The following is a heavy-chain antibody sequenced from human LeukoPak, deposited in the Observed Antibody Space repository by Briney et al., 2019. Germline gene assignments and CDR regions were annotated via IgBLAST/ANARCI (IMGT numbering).Heavy chain of an antibody. J-gene: IGHJ4*02. CDR3: AKAPYDSSGYMGD. CDR1: GFTFSSYA. CDR2: ISWNSGSI. V-gene: IGHV3-9*01. Sequence: PGGSLRLSCAASGFTFSSYAMHWVRQAPGKGLEWVSGISWNSGSIGYADSVKGRFTISRDNAKNSLYLQMNSLRAEDTALYYCAKAPYDSSGYMGDWGQGTLVTVSS. D-gene: IGHD3-22*01.